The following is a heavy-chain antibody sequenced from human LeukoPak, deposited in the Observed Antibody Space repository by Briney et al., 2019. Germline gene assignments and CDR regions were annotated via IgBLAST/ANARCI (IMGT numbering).Heavy chain of an antibody. Sequence: SETLSLTCTVSGASISSSRDYWGWIRQPPGKGLEWLGSIYYTGTTYYDPSLKSRVTISIDMSKNQFSLKVNSVTAADTAVYYCARVQPMLTSKPHFDYWGQGTLVTVSS. D-gene: IGHD2-2*01. J-gene: IGHJ4*02. CDR2: IYYTGTT. V-gene: IGHV4-39*07. CDR3: ARVQPMLTSKPHFDY. CDR1: GASISSSRDY.